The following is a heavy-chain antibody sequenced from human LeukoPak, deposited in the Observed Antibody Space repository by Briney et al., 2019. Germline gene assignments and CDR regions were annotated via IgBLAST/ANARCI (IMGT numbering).Heavy chain of an antibody. J-gene: IGHJ4*02. D-gene: IGHD3-22*01. Sequence: IPPGGSLRLSCAGSGFTVTNNYMTWVRQAPGKGLEWVSFINSGGNTYYADSVKGRFTISRDNSKNTLYLQMNSLRAEDTAVYYCAKDGDYYDSSGYPIPFDYWGQGTLVTVSS. CDR2: INSGGNT. V-gene: IGHV3-53*05. CDR3: AKDGDYYDSSGYPIPFDY. CDR1: GFTVTNNY.